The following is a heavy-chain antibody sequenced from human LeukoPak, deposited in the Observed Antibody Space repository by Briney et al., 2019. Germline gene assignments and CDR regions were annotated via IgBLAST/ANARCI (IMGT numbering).Heavy chain of an antibody. J-gene: IGHJ5*02. CDR1: GFTFSNAW. D-gene: IGHD3-22*01. CDR2: IRSNSDGGTI. Sequence: GGSLRLSCATSGFTFSNAWMNWVRQAPGKGLEWVGRIRSNSDGGTIDYAAPVKGRFTLSRDDSKTTLYPQMNSLQTEDTAVYYCATDFYDSTWGQGTLVTVSS. CDR3: ATDFYDST. V-gene: IGHV3-15*07.